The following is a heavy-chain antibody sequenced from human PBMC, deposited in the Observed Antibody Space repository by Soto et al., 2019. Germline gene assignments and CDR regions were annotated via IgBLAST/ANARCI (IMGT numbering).Heavy chain of an antibody. CDR1: GFTFSNAW. Sequence: PGGSLRLSCAASGFTFSNAWMSWVRQAPGKGLEWVGRIKSKTDGGTTDYAAPVKGRFTISRDDSKNTLYLQMNSLKTEDTAVYYCTTDGSGEQLARQDYYYYGMDVWGQGTTVTVS. CDR2: IKSKTDGGTT. J-gene: IGHJ6*02. D-gene: IGHD3-10*01. CDR3: TTDGSGEQLARQDYYYYGMDV. V-gene: IGHV3-15*01.